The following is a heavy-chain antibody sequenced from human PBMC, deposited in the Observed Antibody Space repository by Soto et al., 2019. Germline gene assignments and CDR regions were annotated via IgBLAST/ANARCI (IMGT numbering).Heavy chain of an antibody. CDR1: GGSISSGGYY. V-gene: IGHV4-31*03. D-gene: IGHD5-12*01. CDR2: IYYSGST. Sequence: SETLSLTCTVSGGSISSGGYYWSWIRQHPGKGLEWIGYIYYSGSTYYNPSLKSRVTISVDTSKNQFSLKLSSVTAADTAVYYCARGMLREWYYFDYWGQGTLVTVSS. CDR3: ARGMLREWYYFDY. J-gene: IGHJ4*02.